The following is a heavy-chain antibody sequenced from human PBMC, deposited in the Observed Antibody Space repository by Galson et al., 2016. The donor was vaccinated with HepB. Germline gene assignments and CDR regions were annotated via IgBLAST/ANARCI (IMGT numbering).Heavy chain of an antibody. CDR3: AKDIGRGTSYYFYGMDV. D-gene: IGHD3/OR15-3a*01. J-gene: IGHJ6*04. V-gene: IGHV3-9*01. CDR1: GFTLDNYA. CDR2: ISWNSGAI. Sequence: SLRLSCVASGFTLDNYAMHWVRQAPGKGLEWVSGISWNSGAIGYADSVKGRFTVSRDNAKNSLYLQMNSLRAEDTALYYCAKDIGRGTSYYFYGMDVWGKGTTVTVSS.